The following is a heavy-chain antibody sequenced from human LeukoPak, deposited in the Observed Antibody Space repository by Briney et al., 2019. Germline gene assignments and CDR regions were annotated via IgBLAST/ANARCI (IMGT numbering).Heavy chain of an antibody. CDR3: AIGSQGFTSIDY. D-gene: IGHD2/OR15-2a*01. CDR2: IYISGST. V-gene: IGHV4-4*07. J-gene: IGHJ4*02. CDR1: GGSINNYY. Sequence: PSETLSLTCRVSGGSINNYYWSWLRQPAGKGLEWIGRIYISGSTNYHPSLESRVCMLVDTSKNQISLKLGSGTAADTAIYYCAIGSQGFTSIDYWGQGTLVIVSS.